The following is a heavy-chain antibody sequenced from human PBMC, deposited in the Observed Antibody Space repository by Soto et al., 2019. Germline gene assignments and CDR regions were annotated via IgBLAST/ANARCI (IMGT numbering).Heavy chain of an antibody. D-gene: IGHD6-25*01. J-gene: IGHJ5*02. CDR2: INPNSGGT. V-gene: IGHV1-2*04. CDR1: GYTVTGYY. Sequence: QVQLVQSGAEVKKPGASVKVSCKASGYTVTGYYMHWMRQAPGQWREWVGWINPNSGGTNYAQKVQGWVTMTRDTSISTAYPELSRLRSDDTAVYYCARAGLTAAWWFDPWGQGTLVTVSS. CDR3: ARAGLTAAWWFDP.